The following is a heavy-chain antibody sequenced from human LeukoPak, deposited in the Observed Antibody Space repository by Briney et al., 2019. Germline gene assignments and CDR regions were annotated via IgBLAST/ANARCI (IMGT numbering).Heavy chain of an antibody. CDR1: GGSISSSSYY. J-gene: IGHJ5*02. D-gene: IGHD3-22*01. Sequence: PSETLSLTCTVSGGSISSSSYYWGWTRQPPGKGLEWIGSIYYSGSTYYNPSLKSRVTISVDTSKNQFSLKLSSVTAADTAVYYCASPVLDYYDSSGYEGWFDPWGQGTLVTVSS. V-gene: IGHV4-39*01. CDR3: ASPVLDYYDSSGYEGWFDP. CDR2: IYYSGST.